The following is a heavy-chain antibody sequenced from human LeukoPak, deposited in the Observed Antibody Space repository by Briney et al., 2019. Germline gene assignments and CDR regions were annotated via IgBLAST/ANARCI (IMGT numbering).Heavy chain of an antibody. CDR2: ISSSGTSM. V-gene: IGHV3-21*06. CDR3: ARIYSGYDNPLDY. J-gene: IGHJ4*02. Sequence: PGRSLRLSCAASGFTFRIYTMTWVRQAPGKGLEWVSSISSSGTSMHYADSVRGRFTISRANDKNLLYLQMNSLRAEDTAVYFCARIYSGYDNPLDYWGQGVLVTVSS. D-gene: IGHD5-12*01. CDR1: GFTFRIYT.